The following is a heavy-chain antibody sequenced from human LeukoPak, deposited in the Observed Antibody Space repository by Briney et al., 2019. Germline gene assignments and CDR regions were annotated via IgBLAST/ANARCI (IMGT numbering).Heavy chain of an antibody. CDR1: GFTFKNYD. D-gene: IGHD6-19*01. V-gene: IGHV3-30*02. Sequence: PGGSLRLSCAASGFTFKNYDMHWVRQAPGKGLELVAFTRYDGSDKYYADSVKGRFTISRDDSKSTLYLQVDSLRPEDTGVYYCARVGFGSGWVPAYIDYWGQGTLVTVSS. CDR3: ARVGFGSGWVPAYIDY. J-gene: IGHJ4*02. CDR2: TRYDGSDK.